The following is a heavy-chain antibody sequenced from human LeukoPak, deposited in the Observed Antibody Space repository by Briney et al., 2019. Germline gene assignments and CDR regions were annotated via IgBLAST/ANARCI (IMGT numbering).Heavy chain of an antibody. D-gene: IGHD2-2*01. V-gene: IGHV3-11*06. Sequence: PGGSLRLSCAASGFTFSDYYMSWIRQAPGEGLEWVSYISSSSSYTNYADSVKGRFTISRDNAKSSLYLQMNSLRAEDTAVYYCARTSQYCSSTSCYDYYYGMDVWGKGTTVTVSS. CDR2: ISSSSSYT. CDR3: ARTSQYCSSTSCYDYYYGMDV. J-gene: IGHJ6*04. CDR1: GFTFSDYY.